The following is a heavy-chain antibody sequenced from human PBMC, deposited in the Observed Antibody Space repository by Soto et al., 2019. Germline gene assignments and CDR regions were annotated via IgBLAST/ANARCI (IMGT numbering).Heavy chain of an antibody. CDR2: TYYRSQFYH. CDR3: ASNAWNFASSRHF. D-gene: IGHD1-7*01. J-gene: IGHJ4*01. Sequence: SQTLSLTCVVSGDSVSSSSGAWIWIRQSPSRGLEWLGRTYYRSQFYHDYAISVRGRISINPDTTRNQFSLQLNSVTPEDTAVYYCASNAWNFASSRHFCGQGILVTVSS. V-gene: IGHV6-1*01. CDR1: GDSVSSSSGA.